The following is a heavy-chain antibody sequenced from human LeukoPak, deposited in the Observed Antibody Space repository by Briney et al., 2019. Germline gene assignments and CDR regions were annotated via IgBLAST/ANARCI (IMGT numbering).Heavy chain of an antibody. Sequence: GGSLRLSCAASGFTFSSYAMSWVRQAPGKGLEWVSAISGSGGSTYYADSVKGRFTISRDNSKNTLYLQVNSLRAEDTAVYYCAKELIAAAVLTGWFDPWGQGTLVTVSS. CDR3: AKELIAAAVLTGWFDP. D-gene: IGHD6-13*01. CDR1: GFTFSSYA. CDR2: ISGSGGST. V-gene: IGHV3-23*01. J-gene: IGHJ5*02.